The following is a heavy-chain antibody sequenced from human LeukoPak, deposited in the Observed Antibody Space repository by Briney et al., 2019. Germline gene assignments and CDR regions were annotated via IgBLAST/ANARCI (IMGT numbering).Heavy chain of an antibody. V-gene: IGHV5-51*01. D-gene: IGHD2-15*01. CDR1: GYSFTGYW. J-gene: IGHJ3*02. CDR2: IYPGDSDT. Sequence: GESLKISCKGSGYSFTGYWIDWARQMPGKGLEWMGIIYPGDSDTIYSPSFQGQVTISADKSISTAYLQWSSLQASDTAMYYCARRHCSGDSCYSGAFDIWGQGTMVTVSS. CDR3: ARRHCSGDSCYSGAFDI.